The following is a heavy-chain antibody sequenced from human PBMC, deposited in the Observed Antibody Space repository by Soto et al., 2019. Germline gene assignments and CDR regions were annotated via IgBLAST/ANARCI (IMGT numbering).Heavy chain of an antibody. J-gene: IGHJ6*02. V-gene: IGHV4-61*08. CDR3: ARVAGDSSHDYYYYGMDV. CDR1: GGSVSSGDYY. Sequence: PSETLSLTCTVSGGSVSSGDYYWSWIRQPPGKGLEWIGYIYYSGNTNYNPSLKSRVIISVDTSKNLFSLKLTSVTAADTAVYYCARVAGDSSHDYYYYGMDVWGQGTTVTVSS. D-gene: IGHD6-13*01. CDR2: IYYSGNT.